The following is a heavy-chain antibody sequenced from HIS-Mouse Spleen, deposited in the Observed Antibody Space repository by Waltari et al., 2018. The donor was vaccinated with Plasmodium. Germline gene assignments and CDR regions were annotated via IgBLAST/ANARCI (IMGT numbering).Heavy chain of an antibody. V-gene: IGHV3-7*01. CDR1: GFTFSSYW. J-gene: IGHJ4*02. D-gene: IGHD6-13*01. CDR2: KKQDGSEK. CDR3: ARTGDSSSWYLFDY. Sequence: EVQLVESGGGLVQPGGSLRLSCAASGFTFSSYWMSWVRQAPGKGLEWGANKKQDGSEKYYVDSVKGRFTISRDNAKNSLYLQMNSLRAEDTAVYYCARTGDSSSWYLFDYWGQGTLVTVSS.